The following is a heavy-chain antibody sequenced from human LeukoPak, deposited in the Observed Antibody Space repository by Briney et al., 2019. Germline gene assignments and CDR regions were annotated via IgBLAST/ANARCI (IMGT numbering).Heavy chain of an antibody. J-gene: IGHJ4*02. D-gene: IGHD3-10*01. V-gene: IGHV3-7*01. CDR2: IKQDGSEK. CDR3: AREKITYYYGSGSYEPPYYFDY. Sequence: GGSLRLSCAASGFTFSSYWMSWVRQAPGKGLEWVANIKQDGSEKYYVDSVKGRFTISRDNAKNSLYLQMNSLRAEDTAVYYCAREKITYYYGSGSYEPPYYFDYWGQGTLVTASS. CDR1: GFTFSSYW.